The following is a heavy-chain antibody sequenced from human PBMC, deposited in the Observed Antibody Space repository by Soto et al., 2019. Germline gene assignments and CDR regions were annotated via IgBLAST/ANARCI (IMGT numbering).Heavy chain of an antibody. D-gene: IGHD2-2*01. V-gene: IGHV4-34*01. CDR2: INHSGST. CDR1: GGSFSGYY. Sequence: PSETLSLTCAVYGGSFSGYYWSWIRQPPGKGLEWIGEINHSGSTNYNPSLKSRVTISVDTSKNQFSLKLSSVTAADTAVYYCARGYCSSTSCYVLFSFDYWGQGTLVTVSS. CDR3: ARGYCSSTSCYVLFSFDY. J-gene: IGHJ4*02.